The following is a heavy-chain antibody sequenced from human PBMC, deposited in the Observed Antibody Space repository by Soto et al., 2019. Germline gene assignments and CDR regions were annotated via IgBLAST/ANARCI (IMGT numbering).Heavy chain of an antibody. CDR1: GYTFTSYA. J-gene: IGHJ6*02. Sequence: QVQLVQSGAEVKKPGASVKVSCKASGYTFTSYAMHWVRQAPGQRLEWMGWITAGNGNTKYSQTFQGRVTITRDTSASPAYMELSSLRSEDTAVYYCASSYSNYALIDYYYYGMDVWGQGTTVTVSS. CDR2: ITAGNGNT. D-gene: IGHD4-4*01. V-gene: IGHV1-3*01. CDR3: ASSYSNYALIDYYYYGMDV.